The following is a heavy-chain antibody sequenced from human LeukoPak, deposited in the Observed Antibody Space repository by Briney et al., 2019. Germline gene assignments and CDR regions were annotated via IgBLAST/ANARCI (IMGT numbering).Heavy chain of an antibody. CDR1: AYTFTSYG. J-gene: IGHJ5*02. CDR3: ARDRAWLQNWFDP. D-gene: IGHD5-12*01. Sequence: ASVKVSCKASAYTFTSYGISWVRQAPGQALEWIAWISAYNGNTNYAQKLQGRVTMTTDTSTSTAYMELRSLRSDDTAVYYCARDRAWLQNWFDPWGQGTLVTVSS. V-gene: IGHV1-18*01. CDR2: ISAYNGNT.